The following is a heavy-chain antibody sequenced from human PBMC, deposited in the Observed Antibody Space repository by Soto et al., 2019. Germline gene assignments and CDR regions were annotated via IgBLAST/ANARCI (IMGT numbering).Heavy chain of an antibody. Sequence: GGSLRLSCAVSGFTFTSYAMTWVRQAPGKGLEWVSAISGSGGSVFYAGSVKGRFTISRDNSKNTLYLQMKSLRAEDTALYYCAKGDTTMITDYYAMDVWGQGTTVTVSS. CDR3: AKGDTTMITDYYAMDV. V-gene: IGHV3-23*01. CDR1: GFTFTSYA. CDR2: ISGSGGSV. J-gene: IGHJ6*02. D-gene: IGHD5-18*01.